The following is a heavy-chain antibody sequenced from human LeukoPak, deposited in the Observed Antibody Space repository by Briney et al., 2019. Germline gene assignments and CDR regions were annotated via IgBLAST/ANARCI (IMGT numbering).Heavy chain of an antibody. D-gene: IGHD5-12*01. CDR2: ISGSGGST. Sequence: GGSLRLSCTASGFTFGDYAMSWVGQAPGKGLEWVSGISGSGGSTYYADSVKGRFTISRDNSKNTLYLQMSSLRAEDTATYYCAKGYVSHYYYGMDVWGQGTTATVSS. J-gene: IGHJ6*02. CDR3: AKGYVSHYYYGMDV. CDR1: GFTFGDYA. V-gene: IGHV3-23*01.